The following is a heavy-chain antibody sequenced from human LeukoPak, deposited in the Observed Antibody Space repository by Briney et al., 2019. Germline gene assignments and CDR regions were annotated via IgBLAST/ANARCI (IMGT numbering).Heavy chain of an antibody. CDR2: INHSGST. J-gene: IGHJ6*02. V-gene: IGHV4-34*01. Sequence: SETLSLTCAVYGGSFSGYYWSWIRQPPGKGLEWIGEINHSGSTNYNPSLKGRVTISVDTSKNQFSLKLSSVTAADTAVYYCARGVWLRMGYYYGMDVWGQGTTVTVSS. D-gene: IGHD5-12*01. CDR3: ARGVWLRMGYYYGMDV. CDR1: GGSFSGYY.